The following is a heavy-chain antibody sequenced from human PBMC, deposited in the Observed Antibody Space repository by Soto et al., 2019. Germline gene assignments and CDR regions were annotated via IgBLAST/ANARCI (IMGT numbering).Heavy chain of an antibody. CDR3: AKPSSWFGELFPAFDI. J-gene: IGHJ3*02. D-gene: IGHD3-10*01. CDR2: ISGSGGST. Sequence: GGSLRLSCAASGFTFSSYAMSWVRQAPGKGLEWVSAISGSGGSTYYADSVKGRFTISGDNSKNRLYLQMNSLRAEDTAVYYCAKPSSWFGELFPAFDIWGQGTMVTVSS. V-gene: IGHV3-23*01. CDR1: GFTFSSYA.